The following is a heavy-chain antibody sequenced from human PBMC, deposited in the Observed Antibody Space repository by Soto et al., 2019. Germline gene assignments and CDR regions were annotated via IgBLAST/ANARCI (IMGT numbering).Heavy chain of an antibody. V-gene: IGHV2-5*02. Sequence: QITLKESGPTLVKPTQTLTLTCSFSGFSLSTRGVGVGWTRQPPGKALEWLALIYWDDDKRYSPSLKSRLTITKDTSKNQVVLTMTNMDPVDTATYYCAHRYYNFWSGYDWFDPWGQGTLVTVSS. D-gene: IGHD3-3*01. CDR3: AHRYYNFWSGYDWFDP. J-gene: IGHJ5*02. CDR1: GFSLSTRGVG. CDR2: IYWDDDK.